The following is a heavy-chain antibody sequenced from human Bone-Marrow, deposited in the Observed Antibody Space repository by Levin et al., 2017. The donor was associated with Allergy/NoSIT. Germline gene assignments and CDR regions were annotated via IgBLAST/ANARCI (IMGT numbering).Heavy chain of an antibody. V-gene: IGHV4-39*01. Sequence: PSETLSLTCSVSGGSISSGPSISGSSSYWGWIRQSPGKGLEWIGTIYYSGTAYYNPSLRSRVTVSVDTSKNQFSLKLSSVTAADTAVYYCVRQRYGSNSVDYYGLDVWGQGTTVTVSS. CDR3: VRQRYGSNSVDYYGLDV. J-gene: IGHJ6*02. D-gene: IGHD4-23*01. CDR2: IYYSGTA. CDR1: GGSISSGPSISGSSSY.